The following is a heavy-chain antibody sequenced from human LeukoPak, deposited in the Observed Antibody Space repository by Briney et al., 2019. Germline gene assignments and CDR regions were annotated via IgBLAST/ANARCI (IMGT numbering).Heavy chain of an antibody. V-gene: IGHV3-20*04. CDR1: GFTFDDYG. J-gene: IGHJ4*02. CDR2: INWNGGST. CDR3: ARVTAVAGTSVGVDA. Sequence: PGGSLRLSCAASGFTFDDYGMSWVRQAPGKGLEWVSGINWNGGSTGYADSVKGRFTISRDNSKNSLYLQMNSLRAEDTALYYCARVTAVAGTSVGVDAWGQGILATVS. D-gene: IGHD6-19*01.